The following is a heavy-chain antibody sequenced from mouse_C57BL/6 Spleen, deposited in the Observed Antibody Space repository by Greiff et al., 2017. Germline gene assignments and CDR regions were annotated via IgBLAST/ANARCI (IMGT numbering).Heavy chain of an antibody. V-gene: IGHV5-17*01. CDR2: ISSGSSTI. Sequence: DVMLVESGGGLVKPGGSLKLSCAASGFTFSDYGMHWVRQAPEKGLEWVAYISSGSSTIYYADTVKGLFTISRDNAKNTLFLQMTILRSEDTSIYYCARGLHFDFWGTGTTVTVSS. CDR3: ARGLHFDF. J-gene: IGHJ1*03. CDR1: GFTFSDYG.